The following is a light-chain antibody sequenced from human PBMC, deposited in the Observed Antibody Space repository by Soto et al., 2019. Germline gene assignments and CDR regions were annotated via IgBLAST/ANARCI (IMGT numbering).Light chain of an antibody. CDR3: SSYTSSSTLV. V-gene: IGLV2-14*01. J-gene: IGLJ3*02. Sequence: QSALTQPASVSGSPGQSITISCTGTSRDVGGYNYVCWYQQHPGKAPKLMIYDVSNRPSGVSNRFSGAKSGNTASLTISGRQAEDEADYYCSSYTSSSTLVFGGGTKLTVL. CDR1: SRDVGGYNY. CDR2: DVS.